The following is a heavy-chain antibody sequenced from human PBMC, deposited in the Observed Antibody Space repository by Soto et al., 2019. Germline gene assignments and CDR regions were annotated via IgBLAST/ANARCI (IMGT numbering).Heavy chain of an antibody. Sequence: GGSLRLSCAASGVTFGTYSRNWVRQAPGKGLEWVSYISSSSSTIYYADSVKGRFTISRDNAKNSLYLQMNSLRAEDTAVYYCALGCGGRCPFDYWGQGTLVTVSS. CDR2: ISSSSSTI. CDR1: GVTFGTYS. V-gene: IGHV3-48*01. D-gene: IGHD2-15*01. J-gene: IGHJ4*02. CDR3: ALGCGGRCPFDY.